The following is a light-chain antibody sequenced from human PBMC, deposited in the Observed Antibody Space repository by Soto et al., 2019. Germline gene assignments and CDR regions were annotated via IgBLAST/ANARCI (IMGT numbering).Light chain of an antibody. CDR3: QQTYTAPRT. CDR1: QDIRND. J-gene: IGKJ1*01. V-gene: IGKV1-39*01. CDR2: AAS. Sequence: DIQMTQSPSSLSASVGDRVTISCRASQDIRNDLGWYQQKPGKAPKRLIYAASSLESGVPSRFSGSGSMTDFTLTISDLQPEDFATYYCQQTYTAPRTFGQGTKVDI.